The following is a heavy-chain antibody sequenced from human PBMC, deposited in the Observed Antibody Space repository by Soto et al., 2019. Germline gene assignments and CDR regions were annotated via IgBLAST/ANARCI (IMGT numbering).Heavy chain of an antibody. CDR2: ISWNGADV. CDR3: AYLPRYGSRFAS. J-gene: IGHJ4*02. V-gene: IGHV3-9*01. Sequence: EVQLVESGGGLVQPGRSLRLSCAASGFIFDDYAIHWVRRAPGKGLEWVSGISWNGADVGYADSVKGRFTISRDNSKYTLYLHMDSLSAEDTALSYCAYLPRYGSRFASWGQGTLVTVSS. CDR1: GFIFDDYA. D-gene: IGHD3-10*01.